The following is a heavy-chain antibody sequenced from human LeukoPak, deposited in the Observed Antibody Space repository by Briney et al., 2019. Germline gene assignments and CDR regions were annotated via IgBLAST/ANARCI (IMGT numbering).Heavy chain of an antibody. V-gene: IGHV4-30-2*01. CDR1: GGSISDYY. CDR3: ARDKGYYDSSGYFNWFDP. J-gene: IGHJ5*02. CDR2: IYHSGST. Sequence: SETLSLTCTVSGGSISDYYWNWIRQPPGKGLEWIGYIYHSGSTYYNPSLKSRVTISVDRSKNQFSLKLSSVTAADTAVYYCARDKGYYDSSGYFNWFDPWGQGTLVTVSS. D-gene: IGHD3-22*01.